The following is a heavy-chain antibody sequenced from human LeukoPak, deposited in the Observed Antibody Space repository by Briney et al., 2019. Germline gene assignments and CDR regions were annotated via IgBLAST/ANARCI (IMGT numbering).Heavy chain of an antibody. CDR1: GFTFTSSA. Sequence: SVKVSCKASGFTFTSSAVQWVRQARGQRLEWIGWIVVGSGNTNYAQKFQERVTITRDMSTSTAYMELSSLRSEDTAVYYCAENRNSGYHLSSFDYGGRGPLAPVPS. J-gene: IGHJ4*02. V-gene: IGHV1-58*01. CDR3: AENRNSGYHLSSFDY. CDR2: IVVGSGNT. D-gene: IGHD5-12*01.